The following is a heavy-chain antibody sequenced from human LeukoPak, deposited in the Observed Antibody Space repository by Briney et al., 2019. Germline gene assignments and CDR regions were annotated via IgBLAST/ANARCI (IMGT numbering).Heavy chain of an antibody. J-gene: IGHJ4*02. CDR1: GGSIRSYY. Sequence: SETLSLTCTVSGGSIRSYYWSWIRQPPGKGLEWIGYIYYSGGTNYNPSLKSRVTISVDTSKNQFSLKLSSVTAADTAVYYCARDLGDSRFRLDYWGQGTLVTVSS. D-gene: IGHD5-12*01. CDR3: ARDLGDSRFRLDY. V-gene: IGHV4-59*01. CDR2: IYYSGGT.